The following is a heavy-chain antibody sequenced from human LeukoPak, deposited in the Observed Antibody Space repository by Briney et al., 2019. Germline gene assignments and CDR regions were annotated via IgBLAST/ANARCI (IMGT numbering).Heavy chain of an antibody. Sequence: GGSLRLSCAASGFTFSNYAMTWVRQAPGKGLEWVSGVNSDGGSTYYADSVRGRFTISRDSSKNTLYLQMNSLRAEDTAVYYCAKGISNPDYWGQGTLVTVSS. CDR1: GFTFSNYA. CDR3: AKGISNPDY. D-gene: IGHD4-11*01. CDR2: VNSDGGST. V-gene: IGHV3-23*01. J-gene: IGHJ4*02.